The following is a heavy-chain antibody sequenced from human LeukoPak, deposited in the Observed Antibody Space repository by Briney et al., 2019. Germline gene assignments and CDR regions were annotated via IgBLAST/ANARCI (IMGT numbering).Heavy chain of an antibody. D-gene: IGHD3-10*01. CDR2: ISYDGSNK. V-gene: IGHV3-30*18. CDR3: AKVSNRGGIYYYYYGMDV. J-gene: IGHJ6*02. CDR1: GFTFSSYG. Sequence: GGSLRLSCAASGFTFSSYGMHWVRQAPGKGLEWVAVISYDGSNKYYADSVKGRFTISRDNSKNTLYLQMNSLRAEDTAVYYCAKVSNRGGIYYYYYGMDVWGQGTTVTVSS.